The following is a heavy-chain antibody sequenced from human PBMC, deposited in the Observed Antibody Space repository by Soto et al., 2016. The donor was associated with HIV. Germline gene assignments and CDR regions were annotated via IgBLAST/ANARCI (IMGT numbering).Heavy chain of an antibody. V-gene: IGHV4-4*02. Sequence: QVQLQESGPGLVKPSGTLSLACSDSGGSISSSNWWTWVRQPPGKGLEWIGEIYHSGRTNYNPSLKSRVTISVDKSKNQFTLNLSSVTAADTAVYYCVRDNHYRGELYFYYYGMDVWGQGTTVTVSS. CDR3: VRDNHYRGELYFYYYGMDV. J-gene: IGHJ6*02. CDR1: GGSISSSNW. D-gene: IGHD2-21*01. CDR2: IYHSGRT.